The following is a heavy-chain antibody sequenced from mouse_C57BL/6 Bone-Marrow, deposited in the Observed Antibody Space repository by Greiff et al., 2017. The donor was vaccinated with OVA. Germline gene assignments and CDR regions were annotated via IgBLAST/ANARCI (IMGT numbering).Heavy chain of an antibody. CDR2: IYPGDGDT. Sequence: QVQLKESGAELVKPGASVKISCKASGYAFSSYWMNWVKQRPGKGLEWIGQIYPGDGDTNYNGKFKGKATLTADKSSSTAYMQLSSLTSEDSAVYFCARWGYDHGWAMDYWGQGTSVTVSS. V-gene: IGHV1-80*01. D-gene: IGHD2-4*01. J-gene: IGHJ4*01. CDR3: ARWGYDHGWAMDY. CDR1: GYAFSSYW.